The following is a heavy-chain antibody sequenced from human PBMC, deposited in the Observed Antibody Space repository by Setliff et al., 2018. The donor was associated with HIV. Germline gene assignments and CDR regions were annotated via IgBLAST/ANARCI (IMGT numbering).Heavy chain of an antibody. D-gene: IGHD1-26*01. V-gene: IGHV4-59*08. CDR1: GGSIGSYY. Sequence: SETLSLTCIVSGGSIGSYYWSWIRQSPGKGREWIGYVYYTGSTNYNPSLKSRVTIGVETSKNQFSLKLTSVTAADAAVYYCARRRPPPSGLYSAYYMDVWGTGTTVTVSS. CDR3: ARRRPPPSGLYSAYYMDV. J-gene: IGHJ6*03. CDR2: VYYTGST.